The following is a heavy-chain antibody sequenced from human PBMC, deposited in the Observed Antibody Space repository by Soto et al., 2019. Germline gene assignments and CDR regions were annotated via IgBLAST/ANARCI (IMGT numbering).Heavy chain of an antibody. CDR2: IISMFGAA. V-gene: IGHV1-69*01. J-gene: IGHJ6*02. CDR3: ARGGKERFRGSGMDV. D-gene: IGHD1-1*01. Sequence: QVQLVQSGAEVRKPGSSVKVSCKASGGTFSSYAISWVRQVPGQGLEWMGEIISMFGAAMYAQKFQGRVTIPADESASTAYMELSSLRSEDTATYYCARGGKERFRGSGMDVWGQGTTVTVS. CDR1: GGTFSSYA.